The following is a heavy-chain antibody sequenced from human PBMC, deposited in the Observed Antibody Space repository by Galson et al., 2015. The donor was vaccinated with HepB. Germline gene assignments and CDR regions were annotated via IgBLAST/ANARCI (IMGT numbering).Heavy chain of an antibody. CDR2: ISSSSSYI. V-gene: IGHV3-21*01. Sequence: SLRLSCADSGFTFSSYSMNWVRQAPGTGLEWVSSISSSSSYIYYADSVKGRFTISRDNAKNSLYLQMNSLRAEDTAVYYCARPVAPIKYCSSTSCYTRGDYYYYMDVWGKGTTVTVSS. D-gene: IGHD2-2*02. CDR1: GFTFSSYS. J-gene: IGHJ6*03. CDR3: ARPVAPIKYCSSTSCYTRGDYYYYMDV.